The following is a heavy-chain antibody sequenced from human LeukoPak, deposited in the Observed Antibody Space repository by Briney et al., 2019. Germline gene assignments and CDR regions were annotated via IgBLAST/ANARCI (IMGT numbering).Heavy chain of an antibody. Sequence: GGSLRLSCAASGFTFSSYGMHWVRQAPGKGLEWVASIWYDDSNKYYADSVKGRFTVSRDNSKNTLYLQMNSLRAEDTAVYYCARDTDGGSAIDYWGQGTLVTVSS. D-gene: IGHD1-26*01. CDR1: GFTFSSYG. CDR3: ARDTDGGSAIDY. V-gene: IGHV3-33*01. CDR2: IWYDDSNK. J-gene: IGHJ4*02.